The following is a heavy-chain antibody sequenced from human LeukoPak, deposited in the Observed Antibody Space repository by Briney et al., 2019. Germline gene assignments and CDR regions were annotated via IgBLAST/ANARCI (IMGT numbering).Heavy chain of an antibody. Sequence: GGSLRLSCAASGFTFSSYAMGWVRQAPGKGLEWVSAISGSGGNTYYADSVKGRFTISRDNSKNTLYLQMNSLRAEDTAVYYCAKDTSDCSGGSCYYFDYWGQGTLVTVSS. D-gene: IGHD2-15*01. J-gene: IGHJ4*02. CDR1: GFTFSSYA. CDR2: ISGSGGNT. CDR3: AKDTSDCSGGSCYYFDY. V-gene: IGHV3-23*01.